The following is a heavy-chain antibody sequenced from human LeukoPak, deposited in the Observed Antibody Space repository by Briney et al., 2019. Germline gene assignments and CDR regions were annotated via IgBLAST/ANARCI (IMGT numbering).Heavy chain of an antibody. Sequence: GGSLRLSCAASGFTFSSYALSWVRQAPGKGLEWVSLISGSSLTTDYADSVKGRFTISRDNSKNMLSLQMNSLNADDTAVYYCAKHLRTSVWFFDSWGQGTLVTVSS. CDR3: AKHLRTSVWFFDS. V-gene: IGHV3-23*01. CDR2: ISGSSLTT. CDR1: GFTFSSYA. D-gene: IGHD6-19*01. J-gene: IGHJ4*02.